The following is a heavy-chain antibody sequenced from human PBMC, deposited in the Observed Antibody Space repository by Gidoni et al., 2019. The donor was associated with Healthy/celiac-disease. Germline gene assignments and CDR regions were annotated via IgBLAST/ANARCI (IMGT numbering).Heavy chain of an antibody. V-gene: IGHV3-7*03. D-gene: IGHD6-19*01. Sequence: EVQLVESGGGLVQPGGSLRPSWAACGFTFRSYWMSWGRQAPGEGRGGVANIKQDGSEKYYVDSVKGRFTISRDNAKNSLYLQMNSLRAEDTAVYYCAILSGWYGEFDYWGQGTLVTVSS. CDR3: AILSGWYGEFDY. CDR1: GFTFRSYW. J-gene: IGHJ4*02. CDR2: IKQDGSEK.